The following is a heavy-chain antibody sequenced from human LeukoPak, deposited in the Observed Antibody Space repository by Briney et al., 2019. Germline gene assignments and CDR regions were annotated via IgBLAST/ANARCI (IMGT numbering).Heavy chain of an antibody. V-gene: IGHV4-59*08. D-gene: IGHD3-10*01. J-gene: IGHJ4*02. CDR3: ARVTHYYDSGSYPY. CDR1: GGSISSYY. Sequence: PSETLSLTCTVSGGSISSYYWSWIRQPPGKGLEWIGYIYYSGSTNYNPSLKRRVTISVDTSKNQFSLKLSSVTAADTAVYYCARVTHYYDSGSYPYWGQGTLVIVSS. CDR2: IYYSGST.